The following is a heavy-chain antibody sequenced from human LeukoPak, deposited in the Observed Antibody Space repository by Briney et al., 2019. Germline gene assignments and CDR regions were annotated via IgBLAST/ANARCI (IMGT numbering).Heavy chain of an antibody. V-gene: IGHV1-2*02. CDR2: INPNSGGT. Sequence: ASVKVPCKASGYTFTGYYMHWVRQAPGQGLEWMGWINPNSGGTNYAQKFQGRVTMTRDTSISTVYMELSRLRSDDTAVYYCARSYYATLYYFDYWGQGTLVTVSS. CDR3: ARSYYATLYYFDY. D-gene: IGHD3-10*01. CDR1: GYTFTGYY. J-gene: IGHJ4*02.